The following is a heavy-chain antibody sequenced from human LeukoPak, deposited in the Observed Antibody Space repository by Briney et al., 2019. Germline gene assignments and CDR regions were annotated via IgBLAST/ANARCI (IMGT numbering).Heavy chain of an antibody. J-gene: IGHJ6*03. CDR1: EFTFSSYW. V-gene: IGHV3-7*01. CDR3: ARDLGPGQYYYYYIDV. Sequence: GGSLRLSCAASEFTFSSYWMSWVRQAPGKGLEWVANIKQDGSEKYYVDSVKGRFTISRDNAKYSLNLQMNSLRAEDTAVYYCARDLGPGQYYYYYIDVWGKGTTVTVSS. CDR2: IKQDGSEK.